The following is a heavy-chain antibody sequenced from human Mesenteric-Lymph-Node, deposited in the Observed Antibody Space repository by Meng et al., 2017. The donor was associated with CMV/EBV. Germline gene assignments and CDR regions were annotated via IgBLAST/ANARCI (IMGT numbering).Heavy chain of an antibody. CDR1: GFTFSSYT. CDR3: AREIQPWLGN. V-gene: IGHV3-21*01. Sequence: GGALTLSCAVSGFTFSSYTMNWVRQAPGKGLEWVAYISSGDRSIYYTASVKSRFTISRDNAKNSLYLQMNSLRADDTAVYYAAREIQPWLGNWGRGTLVTVSS. CDR2: ISSGDRSI. J-gene: IGHJ1*01. D-gene: IGHD5-18*01.